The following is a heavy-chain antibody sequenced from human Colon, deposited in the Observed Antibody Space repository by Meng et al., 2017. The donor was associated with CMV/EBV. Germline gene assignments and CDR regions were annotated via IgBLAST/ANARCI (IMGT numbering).Heavy chain of an antibody. D-gene: IGHD2-15*01. CDR2: ISSGSSDI. Sequence: GESLKISCAASGFTFSTYSMNWVRQAPGKGLEWVSSISSGSSDIYYADSVKGRFTISRDNAKNTLHLQMNSLRVEDTAVYYCVRGAATENYYYYAMDVWGQGTTVTVSS. CDR3: VRGAATENYYYYAMDV. V-gene: IGHV3-21*01. J-gene: IGHJ6*02. CDR1: GFTFSTYS.